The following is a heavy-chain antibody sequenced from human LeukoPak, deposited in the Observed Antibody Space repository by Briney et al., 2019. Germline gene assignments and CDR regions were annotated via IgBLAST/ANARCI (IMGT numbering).Heavy chain of an antibody. CDR1: GFTFSSYS. CDR2: ISSSSSYI. Sequence: GGSLRLSCAASGFTFSSYSMNWVRQAPGKGLEWVSSISSSSSYIYYADSVKGRFTISGDNAKNSLYLQMNSLRAEDTAVYYCASKRRYSYGRLDYWSQGTLVTVSS. D-gene: IGHD5-18*01. V-gene: IGHV3-21*01. J-gene: IGHJ4*02. CDR3: ASKRRYSYGRLDY.